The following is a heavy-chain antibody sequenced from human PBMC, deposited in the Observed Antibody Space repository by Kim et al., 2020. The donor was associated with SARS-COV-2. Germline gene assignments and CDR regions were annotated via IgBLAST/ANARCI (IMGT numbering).Heavy chain of an antibody. D-gene: IGHD3-9*01. Sequence: GESLKISCQGSPNSFTTYWNTWVRQVPGKGLEWMGTMYPGDSDTRYSPSFEGQVTMSADMSTTTAYLEWSSLEASDTAIYYCSRQARTYFHGMDVWGQGTAVTVSS. V-gene: IGHV5-51*01. J-gene: IGHJ6*02. CDR3: SRQARTYFHGMDV. CDR2: MYPGDSDT. CDR1: PNSFTTYW.